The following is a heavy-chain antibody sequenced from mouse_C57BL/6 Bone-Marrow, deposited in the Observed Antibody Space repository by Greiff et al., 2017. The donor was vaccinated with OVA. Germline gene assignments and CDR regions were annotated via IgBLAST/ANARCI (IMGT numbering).Heavy chain of an antibody. CDR1: GYSFTDYN. V-gene: IGHV1-39*01. CDR3: ASSYYYGDCDWYYDV. CDR2: INPNDGTT. Sequence: VQLQQSGPELVKPGASVKISCKASGYSFTDYNMNWVKQSNGKSLEWIGVINPNDGTTSYNQKFKGKATWTVDKSSSNAYMQLNSLTSEDSAVYYCASSYYYGDCDWYYDVWGTGTMVTVSS. J-gene: IGHJ1*03. D-gene: IGHD1-1*01.